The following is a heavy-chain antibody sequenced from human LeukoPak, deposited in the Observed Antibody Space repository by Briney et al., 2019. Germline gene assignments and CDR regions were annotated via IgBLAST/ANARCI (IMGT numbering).Heavy chain of an antibody. CDR2: TYYRSKWYN. CDR1: GDRVSINSVA. D-gene: IGHD1-26*01. V-gene: IGHV6-1*01. CDR3: ARGAKELRRDFYFDS. Sequence: SQTLSLTCAISGDRVSINSVACNWIRQSPSRGLEWLGRTYYRSKWYNDYAVSVKSRIIINADTSKKQFFLLMNSVTPEDTAVYYCARGAKELRRDFYFDSWGQGILVTVTS. J-gene: IGHJ4*02.